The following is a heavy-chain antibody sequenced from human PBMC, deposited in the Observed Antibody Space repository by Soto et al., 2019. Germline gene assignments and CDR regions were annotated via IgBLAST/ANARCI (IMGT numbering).Heavy chain of an antibody. D-gene: IGHD3-3*01. CDR3: ARRPTYYDFWSGYYYYYYGMDV. Sequence: SETLSLTCTVSGGSISSSSYYWGWIRQPPGKGLEWIGSIYYSGSTYYNPSLKSRVTISVDTSKNQFSLKLSSVTAADTAVYYCARRPTYYDFWSGYYYYYYGMDVWGQGTTVTVSS. CDR1: GGSISSSSYY. J-gene: IGHJ6*02. CDR2: IYYSGST. V-gene: IGHV4-39*01.